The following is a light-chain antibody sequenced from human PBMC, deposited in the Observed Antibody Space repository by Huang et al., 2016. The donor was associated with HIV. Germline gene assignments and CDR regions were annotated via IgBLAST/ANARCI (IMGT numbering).Light chain of an antibody. Sequence: DIIMTQSPDSLAVSLGERATLNCRSSQSVYSSSTSQDYLAWFQQKPGQPPRLLLFGATTREAGVPDRFSGSGSGTHFTLTIANLEAEDAAIYYCQQYYSSPQTFGQGTRVEVK. V-gene: IGKV4-1*01. CDR3: QQYYSSPQT. J-gene: IGKJ1*01. CDR2: GAT. CDR1: QSVYSSSTSQDY.